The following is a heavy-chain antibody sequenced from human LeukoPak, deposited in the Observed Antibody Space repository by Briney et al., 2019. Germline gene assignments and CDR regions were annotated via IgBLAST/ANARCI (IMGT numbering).Heavy chain of an antibody. CDR3: AKVQGDLNALLAGTVEIDY. J-gene: IGHJ4*02. V-gene: IGHV3-23*01. CDR2: ISGSGGST. Sequence: QSGGSLRLSCAASGFTFSSYGMSWVRQAPGKGLEWVSAISGSGGSTYYADSVKGRFTISRDNSKNTLYLQMNSLRAEDTAVYYCAKVQGDLNALLAGTVEIDYWGQGTLVTVSS. CDR1: GFTFSSYG. D-gene: IGHD6-19*01.